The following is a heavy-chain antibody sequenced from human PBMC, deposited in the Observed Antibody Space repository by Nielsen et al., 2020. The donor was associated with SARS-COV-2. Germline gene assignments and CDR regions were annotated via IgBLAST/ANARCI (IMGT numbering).Heavy chain of an antibody. J-gene: IGHJ6*03. D-gene: IGHD2/OR15-2a*01. CDR2: VDHRGRT. V-gene: IGHV4-34*01. CDR1: GGSFNTYR. CDR3: ASGENVGTASHNVYMDV. Sequence: SETLSLTCAVYGGSFNTYRWNWIRQTPGKGLEWLGEVDHRGRTKRNPSLQSRVALSSDTTSRHFFLQMTSLTAADTGVYFCASGENVGTASHNVYMDVWGQGTAVTVSS.